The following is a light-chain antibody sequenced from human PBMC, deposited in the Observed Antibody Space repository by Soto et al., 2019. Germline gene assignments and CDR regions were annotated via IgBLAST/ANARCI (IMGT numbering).Light chain of an antibody. Sequence: QSDLTQPPSASGSPGQSVTISCTGTSSDIGGYNFVSWYQQHPGKAPKLMIYEVSKRPSGVPDRFSGSKSGNTASLTVSGLQGEDEAAYYCSSHAGNNTLGVFGGGTKLTVL. V-gene: IGLV2-8*01. CDR2: EVS. CDR3: SSHAGNNTLGV. J-gene: IGLJ3*02. CDR1: SSDIGGYNF.